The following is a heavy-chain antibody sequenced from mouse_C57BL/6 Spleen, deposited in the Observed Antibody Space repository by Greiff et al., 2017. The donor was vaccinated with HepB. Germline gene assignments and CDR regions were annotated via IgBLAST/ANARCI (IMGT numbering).Heavy chain of an antibody. CDR3: ARFYNWGEGIAY. J-gene: IGHJ3*01. CDR2: INPSSGDT. CDR1: GYTFTSYW. D-gene: IGHD4-1*02. Sequence: QVQLQQSGAELAKPGASVKMSCKASGYTFTSYWMHWVKQSPGQGLEWIGDINPSSGDTKYNQKFKDKATLTADKSSSTAYMQLSSLTSEDSAVYYCARFYNWGEGIAYWGQGTLVTVSA. V-gene: IGHV1-7*01.